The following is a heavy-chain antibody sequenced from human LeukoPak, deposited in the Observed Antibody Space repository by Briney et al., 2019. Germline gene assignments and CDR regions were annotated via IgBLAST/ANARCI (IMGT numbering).Heavy chain of an antibody. CDR1: GGSINNYY. V-gene: IGHV4-59*08. CDR2: IYYTGST. D-gene: IGHD2/OR15-2a*01. Sequence: PSETLSLTCTVSGGSINNYYWSWVRQPPGAGLEWLAYIYYTGSTNYNPPLKTRLTISVDTSKNQFSLRLNSVTAADTAVYYCARFSQYYDSPTHYLDYWGQGILVTVSS. CDR3: ARFSQYYDSPTHYLDY. J-gene: IGHJ4*02.